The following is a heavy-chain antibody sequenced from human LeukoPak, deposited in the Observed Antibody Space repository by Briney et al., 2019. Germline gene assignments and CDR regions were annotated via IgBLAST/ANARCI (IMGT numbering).Heavy chain of an antibody. Sequence: PSETLSLTCIVSGGSISSSGYYWDWIRQPPGKGLEWIGNFYYTGSTYYNPSLKSRITISVDTSKNQFSLKLRSVTAADTAVYYCARHSRSGYGDYESASDIWGQGTMVTVSS. CDR1: GGSISSSGYY. J-gene: IGHJ3*02. D-gene: IGHD5-12*01. V-gene: IGHV4-39*01. CDR2: FYYTGST. CDR3: ARHSRSGYGDYESASDI.